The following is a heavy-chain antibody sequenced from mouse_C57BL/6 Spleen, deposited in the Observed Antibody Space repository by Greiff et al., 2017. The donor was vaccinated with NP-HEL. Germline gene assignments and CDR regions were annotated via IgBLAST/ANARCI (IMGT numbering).Heavy chain of an antibody. J-gene: IGHJ2*01. D-gene: IGHD1-1*01. V-gene: IGHV1-82*01. CDR2: IYPGDGDT. Sequence: VKLMESGPELVKPGASVKISCKASGYAFSSSWMNWVKQRPGKGLEWIGRIYPGDGDTNYNGKFKGKATLTADKSSSTAYMQLSSLTSEDSAVYFCAREGEITTVVATDYFDYWGQGTTLTVSS. CDR1: GYAFSSSW. CDR3: AREGEITTVVATDYFDY.